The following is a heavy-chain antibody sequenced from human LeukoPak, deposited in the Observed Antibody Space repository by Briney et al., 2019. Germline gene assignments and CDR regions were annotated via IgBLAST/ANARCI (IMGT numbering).Heavy chain of an antibody. CDR3: AKSRAAATTLLFDY. Sequence: GGSLRLSCAASGFTFSSYAMHWVRQAPGKGLEWVSAISGSGGSTYYADSVKGRFTISRDNSKNTLYLQMNSLRAEDTAVYYCAKSRAAATTLLFDYWGQGTLVTVSS. CDR2: ISGSGGST. D-gene: IGHD6-13*01. V-gene: IGHV3-23*01. J-gene: IGHJ4*02. CDR1: GFTFSSYA.